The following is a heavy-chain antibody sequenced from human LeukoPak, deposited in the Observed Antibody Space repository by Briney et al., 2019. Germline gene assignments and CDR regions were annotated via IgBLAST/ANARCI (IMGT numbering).Heavy chain of an antibody. J-gene: IGHJ4*02. CDR1: GYTFTGYY. D-gene: IGHD3-22*01. CDR3: ARVGYYYDSSGYYKTGSFDY. Sequence: GASVKVSCKASGYTFTGYYMHRVRQAPGQGLEWMGWINPNSGGTNYAQKFQGRVTMTRDTSISTAYMELSRLRSDDTAVYYCARVGYYYDSSGYYKTGSFDYWGQGTLVTVSS. V-gene: IGHV1-2*02. CDR2: INPNSGGT.